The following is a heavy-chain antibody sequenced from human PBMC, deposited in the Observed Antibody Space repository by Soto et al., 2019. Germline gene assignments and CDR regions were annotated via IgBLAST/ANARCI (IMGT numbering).Heavy chain of an antibody. CDR3: ATSTIAVVFSTTIDAVDI. J-gene: IGHJ3*02. Sequence: QVQLVQSGAEVKKPGASVKVSCRASADIFSNYDINWVRQAAGQGLEWMGWMNPRSGNTGSAQEFQGRVTMTRNTSISTAYIEVSSLRSEDTAVYYCATSTIAVVFSTTIDAVDIWGQGTMVTVSS. D-gene: IGHD3-22*01. V-gene: IGHV1-8*01. CDR2: MNPRSGNT. CDR1: ADIFSNYD.